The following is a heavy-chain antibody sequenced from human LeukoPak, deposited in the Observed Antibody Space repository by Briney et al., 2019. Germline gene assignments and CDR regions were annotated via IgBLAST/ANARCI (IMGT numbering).Heavy chain of an antibody. CDR3: ARDCSGGSCYDY. Sequence: SVKVSCKASGGTFSSYAISWVRQAPGQGVEWMGRIIPILGIANYAQKFQGRVTITADKSTSTAYMELSSLRSEDTAVYYCARDCSGGSCYDYWGQGTLVTVSS. J-gene: IGHJ4*02. CDR2: IIPILGIA. CDR1: GGTFSSYA. D-gene: IGHD2-15*01. V-gene: IGHV1-69*04.